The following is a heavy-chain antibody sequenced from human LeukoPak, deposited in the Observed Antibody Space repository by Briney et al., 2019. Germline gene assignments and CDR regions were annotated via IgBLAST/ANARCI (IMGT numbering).Heavy chain of an antibody. D-gene: IGHD6-25*01. CDR1: GFTFSDYY. CDR3: ASAGIAAGTFQH. V-gene: IGHV3-11*01. Sequence: GGSLRLSCAASGFTFSDYYMSWLRQAPGKGLEWVSYISSSGSTIYYADSVKGRFTISRDNAKNSLYLQMHSLRAEDTAVYYCASAGIAAGTFQHWGQGTLVTVSS. J-gene: IGHJ1*01. CDR2: ISSSGSTI.